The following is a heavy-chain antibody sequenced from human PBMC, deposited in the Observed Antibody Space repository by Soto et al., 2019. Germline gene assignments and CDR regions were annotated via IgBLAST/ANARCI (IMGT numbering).Heavy chain of an antibody. CDR1: GGSISSGGYY. J-gene: IGHJ5*02. V-gene: IGHV4-31*03. CDR2: IYYSGST. CDR3: ARDSVAVAGSGWFDP. Sequence: QVQLQESGPGLVKPSQTLSLTCTVSGGSISSGGYYWSWIRQHPGKGLEWIGYIYYSGSTYYNPSLKSRFTISVDTSKNQFSLKLSSVTAADTAVYYCARDSVAVAGSGWFDPWGQGTLVTVSS. D-gene: IGHD6-19*01.